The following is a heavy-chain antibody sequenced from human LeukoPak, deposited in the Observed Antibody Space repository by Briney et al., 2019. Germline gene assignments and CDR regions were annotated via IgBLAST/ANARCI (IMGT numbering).Heavy chain of an antibody. D-gene: IGHD6-6*01. V-gene: IGHV3-23*01. CDR1: GFTFSKYT. J-gene: IGHJ4*02. CDR3: ARGPNSNWSGLDS. Sequence: GGSLRLSCAASGFTFSKYTMFWVRQAPGKGLEWVSAISGSGGRTYYADSVKGRFTISRDNAKNTLYLQVNNLRAEDTAVYYCARGPNSNWSGLDSWGQGTLLTVSS. CDR2: ISGSGGRT.